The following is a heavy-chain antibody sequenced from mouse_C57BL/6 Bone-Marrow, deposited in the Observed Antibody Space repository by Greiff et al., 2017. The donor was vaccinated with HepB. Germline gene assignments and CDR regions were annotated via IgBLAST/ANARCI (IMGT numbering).Heavy chain of an antibody. V-gene: IGHV5-6*01. J-gene: IGHJ3*01. CDR3: ARHGGYEGFAY. CDR1: GFTFSSYG. Sequence: EVKLMESGGDLVKPGGSLKLSCAASGFTFSSYGMSWVRQTPDKRLEWVATISSGGSYTYYPDSVKGRFTISRDNAKNTLYLQMSSLKSEDTAMYYCARHGGYEGFAYWGQGTLVTVSA. D-gene: IGHD2-2*01. CDR2: ISSGGSYT.